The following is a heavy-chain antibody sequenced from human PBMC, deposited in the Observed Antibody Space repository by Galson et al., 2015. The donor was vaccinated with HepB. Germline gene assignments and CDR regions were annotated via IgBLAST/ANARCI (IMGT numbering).Heavy chain of an antibody. J-gene: IGHJ4*02. V-gene: IGHV3-74*01. CDR1: GFTFSNNW. CDR2: INTDGSIT. Sequence: SLRLSCAASGFTFSNNWMHWVRQAPGEGLVWVSRINTDGSITTYAGSVEGRFTISRDNAKNTLYLQMNSLRAEDTAVYYCARICGANCLVDSWGQGTLVTVSS. CDR3: ARICGANCLVDS. D-gene: IGHD4/OR15-4a*01.